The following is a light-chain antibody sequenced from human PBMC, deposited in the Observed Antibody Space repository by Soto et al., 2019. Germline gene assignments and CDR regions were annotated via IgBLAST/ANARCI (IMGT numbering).Light chain of an antibody. Sequence: IQMTQSPSTLSASVGDRVTITCRASRSLQTWLAWYQQKPGQAPKLLMYQASSLESGVPSRFSGSGSGTDFTLTISSLQPEDFATYYCQQSYSTVTFGPGTKVDIK. CDR2: QAS. CDR3: QQSYSTVT. V-gene: IGKV1-5*03. CDR1: RSLQTW. J-gene: IGKJ3*01.